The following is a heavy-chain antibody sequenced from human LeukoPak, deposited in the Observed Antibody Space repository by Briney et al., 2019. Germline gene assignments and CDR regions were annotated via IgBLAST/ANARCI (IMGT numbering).Heavy chain of an antibody. D-gene: IGHD3-3*01. CDR1: DDSINDYY. J-gene: IGHJ4*02. CDR3: ARGGEWPYDY. V-gene: IGHV4-4*07. CDR2: IYTTGST. Sequence: PSETLSLTCTVSDDSINDYYWSWIRQPAGKGLEWIGRIYTTGSTNYNPSLKSRVTMSIDMSKNQFSLNLSSVTAADTAVYYCARGGEWPYDYWGQGTLVTVSS.